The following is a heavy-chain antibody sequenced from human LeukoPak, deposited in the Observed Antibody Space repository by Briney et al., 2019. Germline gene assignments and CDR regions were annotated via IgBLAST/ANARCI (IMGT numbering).Heavy chain of an antibody. CDR3: ARGGTVVTTGGFDY. J-gene: IGHJ4*02. D-gene: IGHD4-23*01. CDR1: GGSISDNY. CDR2: AYYSGHT. V-gene: IGHV4-59*12. Sequence: PTETLSLTCTVSGGSISDNYWSWIRQPPGKGLEWIGYAYYSGHTNYNSSLKSRVTMSLDTSKSQFSLRLSSVTAADTAVYYCARGGTVVTTGGFDYWGQGTLVTVSS.